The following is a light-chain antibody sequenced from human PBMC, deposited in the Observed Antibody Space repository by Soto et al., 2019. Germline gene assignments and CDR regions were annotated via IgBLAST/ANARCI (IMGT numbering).Light chain of an antibody. CDR2: LNSDGSH. J-gene: IGLJ3*02. V-gene: IGLV4-69*01. Sequence: QPVLTQSPSASASLGASVKLTCTLRSRHSRYAIAWHQQQPEKGPRYLMKLNSDGSHNKGDGIPDRFSGSSSGAERYLTISSLQSEDEADYYCQTWGTGIQVFGGGTKATVL. CDR3: QTWGTGIQV. CDR1: SRHSRYA.